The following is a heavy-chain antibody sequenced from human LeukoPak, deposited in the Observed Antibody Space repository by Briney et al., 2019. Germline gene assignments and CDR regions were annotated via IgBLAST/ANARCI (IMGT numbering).Heavy chain of an antibody. CDR1: GFTFSSYA. D-gene: IGHD6-13*01. J-gene: IGHJ3*02. Sequence: PGGSLRLSCAASGFTFSSYAMHWVRQAPGKGLEWVAVISYDGSNKYYADSVKGRFTISRDNSRNTLYLQMNSLRAEDTAVYYCARDGIAAAGTGASDAFDIWGQGTMVTVSS. CDR3: ARDGIAAAGTGASDAFDI. V-gene: IGHV3-30*14. CDR2: ISYDGSNK.